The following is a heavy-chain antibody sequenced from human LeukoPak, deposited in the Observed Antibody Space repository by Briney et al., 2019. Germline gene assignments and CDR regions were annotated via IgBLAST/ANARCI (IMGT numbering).Heavy chain of an antibody. CDR3: AKAARHLRGVYFYDSRGPGDYFDY. D-gene: IGHD3-22*01. CDR1: GFTFSSHG. Sequence: GGSLRLSCAASGFTFSSHGMHWVRQAPGKGLEWVAIISYDGGNKYYADSVKGRFTISRDNSKNALYLRMNSLRAEDTAVYYCAKAARHLRGVYFYDSRGPGDYFDYWGQGTLVTVSS. V-gene: IGHV3-30*18. CDR2: ISYDGGNK. J-gene: IGHJ4*02.